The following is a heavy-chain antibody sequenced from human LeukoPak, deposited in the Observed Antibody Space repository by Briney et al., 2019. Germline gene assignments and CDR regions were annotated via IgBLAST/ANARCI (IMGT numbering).Heavy chain of an antibody. CDR2: IQPGDSDT. Sequence: ESLKISCKGSGYSFISYWIGWVRQMPGKGLEWMGIIQPGDSDTRYSPSFQGKVTISVDKSINTAYLQWSSLKASDTAMYYCARAYSRPQPFDYWGQGTLVTVSS. D-gene: IGHD2-21*01. CDR3: ARAYSRPQPFDY. V-gene: IGHV5-51*01. J-gene: IGHJ4*02. CDR1: GYSFISYW.